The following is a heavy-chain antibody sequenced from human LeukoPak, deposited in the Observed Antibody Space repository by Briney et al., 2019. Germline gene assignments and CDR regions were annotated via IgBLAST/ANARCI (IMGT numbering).Heavy chain of an antibody. CDR3: ARVAGTYRNYFDY. J-gene: IGHJ4*02. CDR2: ISAYNGNT. CDR1: GYTFTDYY. D-gene: IGHD6-19*01. V-gene: IGHV1-18*04. Sequence: ASVKVSCKASGYTFTDYYMHWVRQAPGQGLEWMGWISAYNGNTNYAQNLQGRVTMTTDTSTSTVYMELRSLRSDDTAVYYCARVAGTYRNYFDYWGQGTLVTVSS.